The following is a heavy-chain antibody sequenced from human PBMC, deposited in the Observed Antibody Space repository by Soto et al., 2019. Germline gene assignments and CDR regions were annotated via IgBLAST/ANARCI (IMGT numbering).Heavy chain of an antibody. J-gene: IGHJ6*02. CDR3: ARDDPPLGGYGYGMDV. CDR2: IYYSGST. Sequence: PSETLALTCTVSGCSISSSRYYWSWIRQPPGKGLEWIGYIYYSGSTNYNPSLKSRVTISVDTSKNQFSLKLSSVTAADTAVYYCARDDPPLGGYGYGMDVWGQGTTVTVSS. V-gene: IGHV4-61*01. D-gene: IGHD5-12*01. CDR1: GCSISSSRYY.